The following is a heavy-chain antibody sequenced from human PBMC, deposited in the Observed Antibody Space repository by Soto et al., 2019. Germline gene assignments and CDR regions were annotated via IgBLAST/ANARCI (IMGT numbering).Heavy chain of an antibody. CDR3: AKNQGVELVPLATVDWFDP. Sequence: VRLSCAASGFIFENFGMSWARQAPGKGLEWISSISGSGFKKYYADSVKGRFTISRDNSKSTVYLELNNLSAEDTAVYHCAKNQGVELVPLATVDWFDPWGQGSVVTVSS. CDR1: GFIFENFG. J-gene: IGHJ5*02. CDR2: ISGSGFKK. D-gene: IGHD1-26*01. V-gene: IGHV3-23*01.